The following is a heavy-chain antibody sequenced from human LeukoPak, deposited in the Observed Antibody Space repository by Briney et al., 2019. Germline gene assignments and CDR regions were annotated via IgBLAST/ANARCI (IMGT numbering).Heavy chain of an antibody. D-gene: IGHD6-25*01. CDR2: VYHGGTT. V-gene: IGHV4-30-2*01. J-gene: IGHJ4*02. Sequence: SETLSLTCAVSGGSISSRDYSWNWLRQPPGKGLEWIVSVYHGGTTYYNPSLNSRASISENSSNNQFFLKLSSVTAADTAMYFCASSPRGNYFDSWGEGTLVTVSS. CDR3: ASSPRGNYFDS. CDR1: GGSISSRDYS.